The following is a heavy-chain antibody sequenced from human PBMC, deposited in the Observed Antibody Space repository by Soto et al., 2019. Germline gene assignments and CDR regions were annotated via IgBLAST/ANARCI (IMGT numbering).Heavy chain of an antibody. J-gene: IGHJ5*02. CDR3: ARGSDYDSSGYYYSWFDP. CDR1: GGTFSSYA. Sequence: QVQLVQSGAEVKKPGSSVKVSCKASGGTFSSYAISWVRQAPGQGLEWRGGIIPIFGTANYAQKFQGRVTITADESTSTAYMELSSLRSEDTAVYYCARGSDYDSSGYYYSWFDPWGQGTLVTVSS. V-gene: IGHV1-69*12. CDR2: IIPIFGTA. D-gene: IGHD3-22*01.